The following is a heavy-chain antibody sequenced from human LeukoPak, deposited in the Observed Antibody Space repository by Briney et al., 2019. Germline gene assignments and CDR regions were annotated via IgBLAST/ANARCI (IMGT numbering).Heavy chain of an antibody. CDR3: AKDGGLWVSAHWGDS. V-gene: IGHV3-23*01. CDR1: GFTLSSYT. CDR2: ITTSDGNT. D-gene: IGHD7-27*01. Sequence: AGGSLRLSCAASGFTLSSYTMSWVRQAPGKGLEWVSTITTSDGNTYYADSVKGRFTVSRDNSKNTLFLQMNSLRAEDTAVYYCAKDGGLWVSAHWGDSWGRGTLVTVSS. J-gene: IGHJ4*02.